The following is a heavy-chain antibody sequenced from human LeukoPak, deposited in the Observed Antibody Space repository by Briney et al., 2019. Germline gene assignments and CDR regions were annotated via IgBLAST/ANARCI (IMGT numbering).Heavy chain of an antibody. J-gene: IGHJ3*02. D-gene: IGHD2-2*01. CDR3: ARDQDVVAVPGVLQYDAFDI. V-gene: IGHV3-7*01. CDR2: IKQDGGTK. Sequence: GGSLRLSCAASGFTFGTYWMTWVRQAPGKGLEWVANIKQDGGTKNYVDSVKGRFTISRDNAKNLLYLQMNSLRAEDMAVYYCARDQDVVAVPGVLQYDAFDIWGQGTMVTVFS. CDR1: GFTFGTYW.